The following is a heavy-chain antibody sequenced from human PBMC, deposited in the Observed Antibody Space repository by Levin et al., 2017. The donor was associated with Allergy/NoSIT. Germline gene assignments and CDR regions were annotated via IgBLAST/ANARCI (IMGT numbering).Heavy chain of an antibody. V-gene: IGHV4-61*01. CDR2: IYYSGST. Sequence: SQTLSLTCTVSGGSVSSGSYYWSWIRQPPGKGLEWIGYIYYSGSTNYNPSLKSRVTISVDTSKNQFSLKLSSVTAADTAVYYCARGGSSGWSKYWYFDLWGRGTLVTVSS. J-gene: IGHJ2*01. CDR1: GGSVSSGSYY. D-gene: IGHD6-19*01. CDR3: ARGGSSGWSKYWYFDL.